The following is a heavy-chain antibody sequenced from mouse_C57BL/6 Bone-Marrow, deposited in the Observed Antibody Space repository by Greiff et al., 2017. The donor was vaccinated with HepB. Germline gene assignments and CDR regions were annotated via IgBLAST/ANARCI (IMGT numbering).Heavy chain of an antibody. CDR1: GFTFTDYY. J-gene: IGHJ2*01. CDR3: AGSHPFYSNYRGFFDY. CDR2: IRNNANGYTT. Sequence: EVMLVESGGGLVQPGGSLSLSCAASGFTFTDYYMSWVRQPPGKALEWLGFIRNNANGYTTEYSVSVKGRFTISSDNSQNILYIQMDAIRAEDSTTYYWAGSHPFYSNYRGFFDYWGQGTTLTVSS. V-gene: IGHV7-3*01. D-gene: IGHD2-5*01.